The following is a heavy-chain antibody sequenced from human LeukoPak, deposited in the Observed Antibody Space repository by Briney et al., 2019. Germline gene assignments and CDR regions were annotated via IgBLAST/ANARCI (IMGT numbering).Heavy chain of an antibody. J-gene: IGHJ4*02. CDR3: ARDSVDTAFDY. V-gene: IGHV4-31*03. Sequence: KSSETLSLTCTVSGGSISRGGYYWSWIRQHPGKGLEWTGFIYHSGSTYYNPSLKSRVTISVDTSKNQFSLKLSSVTAADTAVYFCARDSVDTAFDYWGQGTLVTVSS. CDR2: IYHSGST. CDR1: GGSISRGGYY. D-gene: IGHD5-18*01.